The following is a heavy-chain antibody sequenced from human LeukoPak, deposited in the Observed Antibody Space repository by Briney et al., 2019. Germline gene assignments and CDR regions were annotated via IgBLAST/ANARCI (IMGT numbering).Heavy chain of an antibody. J-gene: IGHJ4*02. CDR3: AKDKSYDSSGSIDY. CDR1: GFTVSSNY. V-gene: IGHV3-53*05. D-gene: IGHD3-22*01. CDR2: IYSGGST. Sequence: GGSLRLSCAASGFTVSSNYRSWVRQAPGKGLEWVSVIYSGGSTYYADSVKGRFTISRDNAKNSLYLQMNSLRAEDTALYYCAKDKSYDSSGSIDYWGQGTLVTVSS.